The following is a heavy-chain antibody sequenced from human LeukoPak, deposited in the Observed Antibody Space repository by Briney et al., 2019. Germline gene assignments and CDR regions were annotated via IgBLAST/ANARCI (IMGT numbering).Heavy chain of an antibody. CDR2: ISWNSGSI. Sequence: QPGRSLRLSCAASGFTFDDYAMHWVRQAPGKGLEWVSGISWNSGSIGYADSVKGRFTISRDNAKNSLYLQMNSLRAEDTAMYYCARDEERGSGYWGQGTLVTVSS. V-gene: IGHV3-9*01. CDR1: GFTFDDYA. J-gene: IGHJ4*02. D-gene: IGHD1-26*01. CDR3: ARDEERGSGY.